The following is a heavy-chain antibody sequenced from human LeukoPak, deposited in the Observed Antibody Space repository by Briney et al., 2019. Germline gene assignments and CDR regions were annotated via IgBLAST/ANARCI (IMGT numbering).Heavy chain of an antibody. Sequence: SETLSLTCTVSGVSISSGTYYWGWLRQPPGKGLEWIGSIYYSGSTYYNPSLKSRVTISVDTSKNQFSLKLSSVTAADTAVYYCASLRDGYDVDHWGQGTLVTVSS. V-gene: IGHV4-39*01. CDR1: GVSISSGTYY. D-gene: IGHD5-24*01. J-gene: IGHJ4*02. CDR2: IYYSGST. CDR3: ASLRDGYDVDH.